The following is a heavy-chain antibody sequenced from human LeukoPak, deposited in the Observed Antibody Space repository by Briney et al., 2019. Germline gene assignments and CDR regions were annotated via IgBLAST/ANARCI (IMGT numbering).Heavy chain of an antibody. CDR3: ASQSSGYSLNWFDP. J-gene: IGHJ5*02. CDR2: INHSGST. V-gene: IGHV4-34*01. Sequence: SETLSLTCAVYGGSFSGYYWSWIRQPPGKGLEWIGEINHSGSTNYNPSLKSRVTISVDTSKNQFSLKLSSVTAADTAVYYCASQSSGYSLNWFDPWSQGTLVTVSS. D-gene: IGHD3-22*01. CDR1: GGSFSGYY.